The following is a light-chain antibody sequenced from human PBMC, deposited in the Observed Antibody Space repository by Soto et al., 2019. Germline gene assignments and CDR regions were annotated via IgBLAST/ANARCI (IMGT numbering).Light chain of an antibody. V-gene: IGLV1-40*01. CDR2: GNN. CDR1: SSNIGAGFD. J-gene: IGLJ1*01. Sequence: QSVLTQSPSVSGAPGQSVSISCTGTSSNIGAGFDVHWYQQVPATAPKLLIYGNNNRPSGVPDRFSGSKSGTSASPATPGLKAADAADYSCQYYDTYLSGGSVFGTGTKLTVL. CDR3: QYYDTYLSGGSV.